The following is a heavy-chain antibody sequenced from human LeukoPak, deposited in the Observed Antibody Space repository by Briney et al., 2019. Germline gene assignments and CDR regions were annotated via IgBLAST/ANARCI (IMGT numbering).Heavy chain of an antibody. V-gene: IGHV5-51*01. Sequence: GESLKISCKGSAYTFSTSWIAWVRQMPGKGLEWMGIIFPLDSDTRYSPSLQGQVTISVDKSISTAYLQWASLKISDSGIYYCARPTAITSHFDFWGQGTPVTVSS. CDR3: ARPTAITSHFDF. D-gene: IGHD4-23*01. J-gene: IGHJ4*02. CDR1: AYTFSTSW. CDR2: IFPLDSDT.